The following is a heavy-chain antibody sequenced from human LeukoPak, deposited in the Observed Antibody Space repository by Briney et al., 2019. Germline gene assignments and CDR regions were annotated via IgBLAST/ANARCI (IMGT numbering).Heavy chain of an antibody. V-gene: IGHV3-30*04. CDR2: ISYDGSNK. Sequence: PGGSLRLSCAASGFTFSSYAMHWVRQAPGKGLEWVAVISYDGSNKYYADSVKGRFTISRDNSKNTLYLQMNSLRAEDTAVYYCARDGRGYSYGSYELSDYWGQGTLVTVSS. CDR1: GFTFSSYA. J-gene: IGHJ4*02. D-gene: IGHD5-18*01. CDR3: ARDGRGYSYGSYELSDY.